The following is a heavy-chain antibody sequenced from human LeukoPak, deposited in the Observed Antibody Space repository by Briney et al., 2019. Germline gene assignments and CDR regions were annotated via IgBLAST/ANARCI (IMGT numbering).Heavy chain of an antibody. Sequence: GGSPRLSCAASGFIFSRYWMHWVRQAPGKGLVCVSRINSDGSSTTYADSVKGRFTISRDNAKNTLYLQMNSLRAEDTALYYCARVPITLAGTKDAKYFQHWGQGTLVTVSS. CDR3: ARVPITLAGTKDAKYFQH. CDR1: GFIFSRYW. CDR2: INSDGSST. V-gene: IGHV3-74*01. D-gene: IGHD6-19*01. J-gene: IGHJ1*01.